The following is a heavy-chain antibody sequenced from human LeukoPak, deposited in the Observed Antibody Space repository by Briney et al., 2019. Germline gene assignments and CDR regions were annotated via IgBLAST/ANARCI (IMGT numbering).Heavy chain of an antibody. CDR2: ISYDGSNK. CDR3: ARDRYDIP. V-gene: IGHV3-30-3*01. Sequence: PGRSLRLSCAASGFTFSNFAMYWVRQAPGKGLEWVAVISYDGSNKYYADSVKGRFTISRDNSKNTVYLQMNSLRAEDTAVYYCARDRYDIPWGQGTLVTVSS. D-gene: IGHD3-9*01. CDR1: GFTFSNFA. J-gene: IGHJ5*02.